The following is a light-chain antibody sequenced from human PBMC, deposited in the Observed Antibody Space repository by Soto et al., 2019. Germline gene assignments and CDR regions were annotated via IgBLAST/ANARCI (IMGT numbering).Light chain of an antibody. J-gene: IGKJ4*01. CDR3: QQYNYWSPLT. Sequence: EIVMTQSPATLSVSPGERATLSCRASQSVSNNLAWYQQKPGQAPRLLIYGASTRATGIPDRFSGSGSGTEFTLTISSLQSEDFAVYYCQQYNYWSPLTFGGGTKVEIK. V-gene: IGKV3-15*01. CDR1: QSVSNN. CDR2: GAS.